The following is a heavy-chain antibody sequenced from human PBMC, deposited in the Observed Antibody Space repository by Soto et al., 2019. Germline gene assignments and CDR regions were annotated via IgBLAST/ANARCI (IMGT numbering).Heavy chain of an antibody. CDR2: IWYDGSNK. CDR3: ARDCSGGSCPFDY. J-gene: IGHJ4*02. Sequence: QVQLVESGGGVVQPGRSLRLSCAASGFTFSSYGMHWVRQAPGKGLEWVAVIWYDGSNKYYADSVKGRFTISRDNSKNTLYLQMNSLSAEDTAGYYCARDCSGGSCPFDYWGQGTLVTVSS. D-gene: IGHD2-15*01. V-gene: IGHV3-33*01. CDR1: GFTFSSYG.